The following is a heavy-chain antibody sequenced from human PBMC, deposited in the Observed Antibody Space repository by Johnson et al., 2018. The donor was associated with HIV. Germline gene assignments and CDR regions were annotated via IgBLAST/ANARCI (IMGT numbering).Heavy chain of an antibody. V-gene: IGHV3-20*04. CDR1: GFTFDDYG. Sequence: VQLVESGGGLVQPGGSLRLSCAAAGFTFDDYGMSWVRQAPGKGLEWVSGIHWNGGRTVYADSVKGRFTISRDNSKNTLYLQLNSLRAEDSAVYYCARGYYYGSGSYYNSGAFDIWGQGTMVTVSS. CDR2: IHWNGGRT. D-gene: IGHD3-10*01. CDR3: ARGYYYGSGSYYNSGAFDI. J-gene: IGHJ3*02.